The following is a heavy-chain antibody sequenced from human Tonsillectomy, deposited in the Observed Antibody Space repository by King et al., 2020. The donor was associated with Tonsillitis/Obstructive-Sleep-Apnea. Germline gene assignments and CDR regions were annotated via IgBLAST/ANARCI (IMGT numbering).Heavy chain of an antibody. CDR2: INHSGST. J-gene: IGHJ4*02. D-gene: IGHD3-3*01. CDR1: GGSFSGYY. Sequence: VQLQQWGTGLLKPSETLSLTCAVYGGSFSGYYWSWIRHPPGKGLEWIAEINHSGSTNYKPSLKSLVTVSVDTSKNQLSLNLSSVTAADTAIYYCARSTMFGVVITPLYFDSWGQGTLVTVSS. V-gene: IGHV4-34*01. CDR3: ARSTMFGVVITPLYFDS.